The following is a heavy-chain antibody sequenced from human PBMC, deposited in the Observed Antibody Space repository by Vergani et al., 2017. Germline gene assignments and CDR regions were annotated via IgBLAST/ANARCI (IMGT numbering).Heavy chain of an antibody. CDR3: ARQSTVPPYYYYYYMDV. CDR1: GGSFSGYY. V-gene: IGHV4-34*01. CDR2: INHSGST. D-gene: IGHD4-17*01. J-gene: IGHJ6*03. Sequence: QVQLQQWGAGLLKPSETLSLTCAVYGGSFSGYYWSWIRQRPGKGLEWIGEINHSGSTNYNPSLKSRVTISVDTSKNQFSLKLSSVTAADTAVYYCARQSTVPPYYYYYYMDVWGKGTTVTVSS.